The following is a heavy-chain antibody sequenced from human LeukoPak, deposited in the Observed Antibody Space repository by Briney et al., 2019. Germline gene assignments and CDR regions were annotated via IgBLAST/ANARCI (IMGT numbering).Heavy chain of an antibody. V-gene: IGHV3-48*02. J-gene: IGHJ3*02. D-gene: IGHD3-10*01. CDR2: INIISSEI. CDR3: AGDRAYAFDN. CDR1: GFTFSSYS. Sequence: GGSLRLSCAASGFTFSSYSMNWVRQAPGKGLEWVSYINIISSEIYYGDSVKGRFTISTDNAKNSVYLQMNSLRDEDTAVYYCAGDRAYAFDNWGQGTMVTVSS.